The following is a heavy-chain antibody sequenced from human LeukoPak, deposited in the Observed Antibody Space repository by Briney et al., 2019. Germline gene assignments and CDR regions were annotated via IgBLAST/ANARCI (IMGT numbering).Heavy chain of an antibody. CDR2: IYTSGST. D-gene: IGHD6-19*01. Sequence: SETLSLTCTVSGGSISSYYWSWIRQPAGKGLEWIGRIYTSGSTNYNPSLKSRVTMSVDTSKNHFSLKLISVTAADTAVYYCARDQVAGTNWFDPWGQGTLVTVSS. J-gene: IGHJ5*02. CDR1: GGSISSYY. V-gene: IGHV4-4*07. CDR3: ARDQVAGTNWFDP.